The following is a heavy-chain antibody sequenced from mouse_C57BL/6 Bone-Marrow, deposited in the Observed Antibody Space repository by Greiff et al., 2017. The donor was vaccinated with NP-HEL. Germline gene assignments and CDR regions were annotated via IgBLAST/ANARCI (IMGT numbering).Heavy chain of an antibody. J-gene: IGHJ2*01. CDR3: ARGYFDY. V-gene: IGHV5-12*01. Sequence: EVKLMESGGGLVQPGGSLKLSCAASGFTFSDYYMYWVRQTPEKRLEWVAYISNGGGSTYYPDTVKGRFTISRDNAKNTLYLQMSRLKSEDTAMYYCARGYFDYWGQGTTLTVSS. CDR1: GFTFSDYY. CDR2: ISNGGGST.